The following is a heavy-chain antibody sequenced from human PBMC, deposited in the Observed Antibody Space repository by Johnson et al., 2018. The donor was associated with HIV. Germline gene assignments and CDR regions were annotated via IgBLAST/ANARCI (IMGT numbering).Heavy chain of an antibody. CDR2: IKQDGSET. V-gene: IGHV3-7*01. J-gene: IGHJ3*02. D-gene: IGHD3-22*01. CDR3: ARDRGYWDAFDI. Sequence: VQLVESGGGLVQPGGSLRLSCAASGFPFHTYWMSWVRQGPGKGLEWVASIKQDGSETSYVDSVKGRFIISRDNAKNSLFLQMNSLRAGDTALYYCARDRGYWDAFDIWGQGTMVTVSS. CDR1: GFPFHTYW.